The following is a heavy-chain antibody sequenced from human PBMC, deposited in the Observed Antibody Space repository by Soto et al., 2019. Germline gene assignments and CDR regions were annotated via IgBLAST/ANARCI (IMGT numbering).Heavy chain of an antibody. Sequence: GESLKISCKGSGYSFRNNWITWVRQMPGKGMEWMGMIYPCDSDKRYSPSFQGQVSFSADKSISTAYLQWSSLRASDTAMYYCAREGYSSGSYSGHYAIDFWGQGTTVTVSS. CDR1: GYSFRNNW. J-gene: IGHJ6*02. D-gene: IGHD6-19*01. CDR3: AREGYSSGSYSGHYAIDF. V-gene: IGHV5-51*01. CDR2: IYPCDSDK.